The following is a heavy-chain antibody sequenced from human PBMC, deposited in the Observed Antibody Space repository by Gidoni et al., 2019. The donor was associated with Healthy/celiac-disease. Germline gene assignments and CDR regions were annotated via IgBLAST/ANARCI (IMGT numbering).Heavy chain of an antibody. J-gene: IGHJ4*02. CDR2: IYPGDSDT. CDR1: GYSFTSHW. CDR3: ARHNLEYSSSSEFDY. Sequence: AEVKKPGESLKISCTGSGYSFTSHWIGWVRQMPGKGLEWMGIIYPGDSDTRYSPSFQGQVTISADKSISTAYLQWSSLKASDTAMYYCARHNLEYSSSSEFDYWGQGTLVTVSS. V-gene: IGHV5-51*01. D-gene: IGHD6-6*01.